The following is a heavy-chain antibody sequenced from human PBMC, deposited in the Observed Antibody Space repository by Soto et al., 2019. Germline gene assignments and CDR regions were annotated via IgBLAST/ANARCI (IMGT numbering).Heavy chain of an antibody. CDR1: GGSFSGYY. V-gene: IGHV4-34*01. J-gene: IGHJ4*02. Sequence: SETLSLTCAVYGGSFSGYYWSWIRQPPGKGLEWIGEINHSGSTNYNPSLKSPVTISVDTSKNQFSLKLSSLTAADTAVYYCARGRFVLMVYAFARSNGFFDYWGQGTLVTVSS. CDR3: ARGRFVLMVYAFARSNGFFDY. D-gene: IGHD2-8*01. CDR2: INHSGST.